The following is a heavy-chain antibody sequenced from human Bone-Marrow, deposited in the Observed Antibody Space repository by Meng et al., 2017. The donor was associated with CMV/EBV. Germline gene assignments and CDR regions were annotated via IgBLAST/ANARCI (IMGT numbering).Heavy chain of an antibody. CDR3: AAGWDIVVVPADYYYYYGMDV. J-gene: IGHJ6*02. V-gene: IGHV1-58*01. CDR1: GFTFTSSA. CDR2: IVVGSGNT. D-gene: IGHD2-2*01. Sequence: SVKVSCKASGFTFTSSAVQWVRQARGRRLEWIGWIVVGSGNTNYAQKFQERVTITRDMSTSKAYMELSSLRSEDTAVYYCAAGWDIVVVPADYYYYYGMDVWGQGTTVTVSS.